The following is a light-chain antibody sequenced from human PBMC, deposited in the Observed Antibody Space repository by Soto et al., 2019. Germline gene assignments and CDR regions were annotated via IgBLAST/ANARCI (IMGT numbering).Light chain of an antibody. V-gene: IGKV1-6*02. CDR1: QGIGND. CDR2: AAA. Sequence: AIQMAQSPSSLSASVGDRVTITCRASQGIGNDVGWFQQKPGKAPKLLIYAAANLQSGVPSRFSGSRSGTDFTLTISSLQPEDFATYYCLPDDNYPFTFGVGPKVAIK. CDR3: LPDDNYPFT. J-gene: IGKJ4*01.